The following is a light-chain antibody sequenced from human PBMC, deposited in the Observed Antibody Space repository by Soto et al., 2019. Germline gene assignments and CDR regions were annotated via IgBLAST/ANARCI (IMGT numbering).Light chain of an antibody. Sequence: EIVVTQSPSTLSVYPGERATLSCSASQSVRSNFAWYQQKPGQPPRLLIHGASTRATGIPARFSGSGSGPEFTLAIGSLQSEDCEVYYCQQDNDWPLTFGGGTKVEI. CDR3: QQDNDWPLT. CDR2: GAS. J-gene: IGKJ4*01. V-gene: IGKV3-15*01. CDR1: QSVRSN.